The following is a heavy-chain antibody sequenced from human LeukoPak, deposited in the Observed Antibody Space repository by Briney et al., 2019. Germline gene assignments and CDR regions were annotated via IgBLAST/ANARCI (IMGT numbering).Heavy chain of an antibody. V-gene: IGHV3-33*01. CDR1: GFTFSSYG. Sequence: GRSLRLSCAASGFTFSSYGMHWVRQAPDKGPEWVAIIWYDGSNKYYADFLKGRFTISRDNSKNTLYLQMNSLRADDTGVYYCARDLSYLDHWGQGTQVTVSS. CDR3: ARDLSYLDH. CDR2: IWYDGSNK. J-gene: IGHJ4*02.